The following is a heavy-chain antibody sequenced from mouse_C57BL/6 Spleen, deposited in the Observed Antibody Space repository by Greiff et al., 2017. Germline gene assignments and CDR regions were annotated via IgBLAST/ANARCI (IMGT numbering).Heavy chain of an antibody. Sequence: QVQLQQPGAELVRPGSSVKLSCKASGYTFTSYWMHWVKQRPIQGLEWIGNIDPSDSETHYNQKFKDKDTLTVDKSSSTAYMQLSSLTSEDSAVYYCAREGIYDGYADYWGQGTTLTVSS. CDR2: IDPSDSET. V-gene: IGHV1-52*01. CDR3: AREGIYDGYADY. D-gene: IGHD2-3*01. CDR1: GYTFTSYW. J-gene: IGHJ2*01.